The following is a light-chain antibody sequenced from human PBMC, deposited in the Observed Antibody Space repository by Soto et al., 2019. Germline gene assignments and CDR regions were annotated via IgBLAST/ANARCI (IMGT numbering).Light chain of an antibody. J-gene: IGKJ1*01. CDR1: QSVSSN. CDR2: GAS. CDR3: QQYNNWGT. V-gene: IGKV3-15*01. Sequence: EIVMTQSPATLSVSPGERATLSCRASQSVSSNLAWYQQKPGQAPRLLIYGASTRATGIPARFSGSGSGTEFTLSISSLQSEDFAFYYCQQYNNWGTFGQGTKEEIK.